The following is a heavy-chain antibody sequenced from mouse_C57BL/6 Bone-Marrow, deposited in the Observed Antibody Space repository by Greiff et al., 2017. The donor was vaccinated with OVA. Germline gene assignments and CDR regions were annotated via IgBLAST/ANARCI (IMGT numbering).Heavy chain of an antibody. CDR3: ARAPLYYDYLMDY. V-gene: IGHV3-6*01. CDR1: GYSITSGYY. D-gene: IGHD2-4*01. Sequence: EVQLVESGPGLVKPSQSLSLTCSVTGYSITSGYYWNWIRQFPGNKLEWMGYISYDGSNNYNPSLKNRISITRDTSKNQFFLKLNSVTTEDTATYYCARAPLYYDYLMDYWGQGTSVTVSS. J-gene: IGHJ4*01. CDR2: ISYDGSN.